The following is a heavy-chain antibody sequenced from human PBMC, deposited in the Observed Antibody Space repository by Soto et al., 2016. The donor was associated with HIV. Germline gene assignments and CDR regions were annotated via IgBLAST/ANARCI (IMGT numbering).Heavy chain of an antibody. Sequence: EVQLVESGGGLVKPGGSLRLSCAVSGFTFSNAWMSWVRQAPGKGLEWVGRIKSETDGGTTDYVAPVKGRFTISRDDSKNTLCLQMNSLKTEDTAVYYCTSHLYPTWGQGMLVTVSS. CDR1: GFTFSNAW. V-gene: IGHV3-15*01. D-gene: IGHD3-16*01. J-gene: IGHJ5*02. CDR2: IKSETDGGTT. CDR3: TSHLYPT.